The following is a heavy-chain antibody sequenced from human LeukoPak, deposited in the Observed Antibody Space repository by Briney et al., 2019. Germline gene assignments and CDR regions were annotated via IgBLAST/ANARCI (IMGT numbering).Heavy chain of an antibody. CDR2: ISGDNGKT. D-gene: IGHD4/OR15-4a*01. J-gene: IGHJ6*02. CDR3: ARDGAYYNDVMDV. V-gene: IGHV1-18*01. CDR1: GFPFTTYG. Sequence: GASVEVSCKASGFPFTTYGVSWVRQAPGQGLEWMGWISGDNGKTNYAQKFQGRVTMTTDTSTSTAYMELTSLRSDDTAVYYCARDGAYYNDVMDVWGLGTTVTVSS.